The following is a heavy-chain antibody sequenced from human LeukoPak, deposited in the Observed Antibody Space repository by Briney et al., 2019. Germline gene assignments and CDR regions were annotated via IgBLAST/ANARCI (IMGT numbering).Heavy chain of an antibody. V-gene: IGHV1-18*01. CDR3: ARDSNWGSGYYYRMDV. CDR2: ISTYNGNT. CDR1: GYTFTRYG. Sequence: ASVKVSCKAPGYTFTRYGFSWVRQAPGQGLEWMGWISTYNGNTNYAQKLQGRVTMTTDTSTSTAYMNLRSLRSDDTAVYYCARDSNWGSGYYYRMDVWGQGTTVTVSS. J-gene: IGHJ6*02. D-gene: IGHD7-27*01.